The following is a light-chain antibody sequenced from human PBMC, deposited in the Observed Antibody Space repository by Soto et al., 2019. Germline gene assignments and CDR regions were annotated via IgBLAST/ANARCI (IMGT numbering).Light chain of an antibody. V-gene: IGKV1-5*01. CDR3: QQYNNYFT. CDR1: QSISSW. Sequence: DIQMTQSPSTLSASVGDRVTITCRASQSISSWLAWYQQKPGKAPNLLIYDASSLQSGVPSRFSGSGSGTEFTLTISSLQPDDLGTYYCQQYNNYFTFGQGTKVDI. CDR2: DAS. J-gene: IGKJ1*01.